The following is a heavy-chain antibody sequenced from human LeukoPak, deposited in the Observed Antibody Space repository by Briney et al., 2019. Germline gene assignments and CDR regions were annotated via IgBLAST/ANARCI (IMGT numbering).Heavy chain of an antibody. Sequence: NPSETLSLTCAVSGGSISNYYWSWVRQPAGKGLEWIGRIYSSGDTNYNLSLTSRVTISVDKSKNQLSLKLSSVTPADTAVYYCVRERVGYDTSGRGPHFDCWGQGTLVTVSS. CDR1: GGSISNYY. CDR2: IYSSGDT. CDR3: VRERVGYDTSGRGPHFDC. V-gene: IGHV4-4*07. D-gene: IGHD3-22*01. J-gene: IGHJ4*02.